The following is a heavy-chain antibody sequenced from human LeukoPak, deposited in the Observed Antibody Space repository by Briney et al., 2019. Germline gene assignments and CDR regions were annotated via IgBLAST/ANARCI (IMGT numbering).Heavy chain of an antibody. CDR2: ISSSGSTI. J-gene: IGHJ4*02. Sequence: PGGSLRLSCAASRFTFSDYYMSWIRQAPGKGLEWVSYISSSGSTIYYADSVEGRFTISRDNAKNSLYLQMNSLRAEDTAVYYCARDTRPSQDLFDYWGQGTLVTVSS. V-gene: IGHV3-11*04. CDR3: ARDTRPSQDLFDY. CDR1: RFTFSDYY.